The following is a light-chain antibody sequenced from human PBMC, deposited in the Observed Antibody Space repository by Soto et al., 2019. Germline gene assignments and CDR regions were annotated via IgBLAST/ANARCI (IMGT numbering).Light chain of an antibody. Sequence: MMVTQSASTLSVSRGESAKLTCRASQSVGSNLGWYEAKPGQAPRLLIXAASTSATGIPARFSGSGSGTEFTLTISSLQSEESAVCYCQHYYHWSFGQGTRLEI. J-gene: IGKJ5*01. CDR1: QSVGSN. CDR3: QHYYHWS. V-gene: IGKV3D-15*01. CDR2: AAS.